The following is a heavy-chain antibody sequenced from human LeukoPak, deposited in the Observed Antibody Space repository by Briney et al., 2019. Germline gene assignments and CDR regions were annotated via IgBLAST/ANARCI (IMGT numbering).Heavy chain of an antibody. D-gene: IGHD3-16*01. V-gene: IGHV5-51*01. CDR1: GYSFTNYW. CDR3: ARQEYSYASDFDY. J-gene: IGHJ4*02. CDR2: ISPADSDT. Sequence: GESLQISCQGSGYSFTNYWIGWVRQMPGKGLEWMGIISPADSDTRYSPSFQGQVTISADKSISTAYLQWSSLKASDTAMYYCARQEYSYASDFDYWGQGTLVTVSS.